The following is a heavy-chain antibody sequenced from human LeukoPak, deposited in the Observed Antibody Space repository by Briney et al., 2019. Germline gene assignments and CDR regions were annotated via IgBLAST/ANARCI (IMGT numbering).Heavy chain of an antibody. V-gene: IGHV4-39*01. Sequence: SETLSLTCTVSGGSISSSSYYWGWIRQPPGKGLEGIGSIYYSGSTYYNPSLKSRVTISVDTSKNQFSLKLSSVTAADTAVYYCATHYDFWSGYYDDYWGQGTLVTVSS. J-gene: IGHJ4*02. D-gene: IGHD3-3*01. CDR2: IYYSGST. CDR1: GGSISSSSYY. CDR3: ATHYDFWSGYYDDY.